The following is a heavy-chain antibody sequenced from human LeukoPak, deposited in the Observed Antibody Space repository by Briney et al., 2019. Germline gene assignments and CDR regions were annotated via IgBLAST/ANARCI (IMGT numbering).Heavy chain of an antibody. V-gene: IGHV3-23*01. Sequence: GGSLRLSCAASGFTFSNYAMNWVRQAPGKGLEWVSTVSQTGDFTYYADSVKGRFTISRDQSTNTVSLQMNSLRSDDTAVYYCALRAGDIVLVPAANPKSWFDPWGQGTLVTVSS. CDR2: VSQTGDFT. D-gene: IGHD2-2*01. CDR3: ALRAGDIVLVPAANPKSWFDP. CDR1: GFTFSNYA. J-gene: IGHJ5*02.